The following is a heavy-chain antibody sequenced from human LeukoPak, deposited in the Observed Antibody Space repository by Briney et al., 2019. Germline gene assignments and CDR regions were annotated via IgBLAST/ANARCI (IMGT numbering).Heavy chain of an antibody. D-gene: IGHD3-10*01. Sequence: GSVKVSCKASGYTFTSYGISWVQQAPGQGLEWMGWISAYNGNTNYAQKLQGRVTMTTDTSTSTAYMALRSLRSDDTAVYYCARARSSGSIDGYYYYYYYMDVWGKGTTVTISS. CDR1: GYTFTSYG. CDR2: ISAYNGNT. V-gene: IGHV1-18*01. CDR3: ARARSSGSIDGYYYYYYYMDV. J-gene: IGHJ6*03.